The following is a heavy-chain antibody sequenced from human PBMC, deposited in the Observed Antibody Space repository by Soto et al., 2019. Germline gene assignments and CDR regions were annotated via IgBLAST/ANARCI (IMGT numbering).Heavy chain of an antibody. CDR1: GYSFSNFW. J-gene: IGHJ4*02. Sequence: EVQLVQSGAEVKKPGESLKISCKGSGYSFSNFWIGWVRQMSGKGLEWMGIIYPGNSDTRYSPSFQGQVTISADKSINTAYLQWSSLKASDPAMYYCTRGSAVEYWGQGTLVTVSA. CDR3: TRGSAVEY. CDR2: IYPGNSDT. V-gene: IGHV5-51*03. D-gene: IGHD1-1*01.